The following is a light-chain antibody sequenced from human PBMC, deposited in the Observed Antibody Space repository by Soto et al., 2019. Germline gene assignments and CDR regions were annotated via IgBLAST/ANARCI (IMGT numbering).Light chain of an antibody. CDR3: QSYDSSLSAHYV. CDR2: GNN. V-gene: IGLV1-40*01. Sequence: QSVLTQPPSVSGAPGQRVTISCTGRSSNIGAGYDVHWYQQLPGTAPKPLIYGNNNRPSGVPDRFSGSKSGTSASLAITGLQAEDEADYYCQSYDSSLSAHYVFGTGTKVTVL. J-gene: IGLJ1*01. CDR1: SSNIGAGYD.